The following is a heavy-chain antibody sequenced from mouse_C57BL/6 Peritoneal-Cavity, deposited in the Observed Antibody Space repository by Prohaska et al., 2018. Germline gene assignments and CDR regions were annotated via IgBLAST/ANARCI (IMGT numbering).Heavy chain of an antibody. D-gene: IGHD2-5*01. CDR2: INPYNGGT. Sequence: SGYTFTDYYMNWVKQSQGKSLEWIGVINPYNGGTSYNQKFKGKATLTFDKSSSTAYMELNSLTSEDSAVYYCARLESNYYFDYWGQGTTLTVSS. CDR3: ARLESNYYFDY. CDR1: GYTFTDYY. V-gene: IGHV1-19*01. J-gene: IGHJ2*01.